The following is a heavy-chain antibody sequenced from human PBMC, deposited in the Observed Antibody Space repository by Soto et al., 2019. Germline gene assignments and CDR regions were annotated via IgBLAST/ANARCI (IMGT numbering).Heavy chain of an antibody. D-gene: IGHD3-3*01. J-gene: IGHJ6*02. CDR2: IGESGTPT. V-gene: IGHV3-23*01. Sequence: HPGGSLRLSCAASGFTFSSYAMKWVRQAPGKGQERVSLIGESGTPTYYADSVKGRFTISRDNSGNTLFLEMYSLRAEDTAVYYCARDLYPMNYYDFWSGSNYYYYGMDVWGQGTTVTVSS. CDR1: GFTFSSYA. CDR3: ARDLYPMNYYDFWSGSNYYYYGMDV.